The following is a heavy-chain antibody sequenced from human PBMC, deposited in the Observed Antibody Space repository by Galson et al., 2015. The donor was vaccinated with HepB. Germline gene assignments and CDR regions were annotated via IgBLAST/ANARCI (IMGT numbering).Heavy chain of an antibody. CDR2: FDPEDGET. J-gene: IGHJ4*02. Sequence: SVKVSCKVSGYTLTELSMHWVRQAPGKGLEWMGGFDPEDGETIYAQKFQGRVTMAEDTSTDTAYMELSSLRSEDTAVYYCAREGLAAVTNPVDYWGQGTLVTVSS. D-gene: IGHD6-13*01. CDR1: GYTLTELS. V-gene: IGHV1-24*01. CDR3: AREGLAAVTNPVDY.